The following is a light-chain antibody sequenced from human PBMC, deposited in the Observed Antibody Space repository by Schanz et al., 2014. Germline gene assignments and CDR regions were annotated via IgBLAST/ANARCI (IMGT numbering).Light chain of an antibody. J-gene: IGLJ3*02. V-gene: IGLV2-8*01. CDR3: V. Sequence: QSVLTQPPSASGSPGQSVTISCTGTSSDVGGYNYVSWYQQHPGKAPKLMISEVSKRPSGVPDRFSGSKSGNTASLTVSGLQAEDEADYNWVFGGGTKVTVL. CDR2: EVS. CDR1: SSDVGGYNY.